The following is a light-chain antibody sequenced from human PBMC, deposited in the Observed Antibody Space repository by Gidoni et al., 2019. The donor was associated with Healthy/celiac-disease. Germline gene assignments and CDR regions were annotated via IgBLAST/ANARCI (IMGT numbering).Light chain of an antibody. CDR3: DSRDSSGDHHVV. J-gene: IGLJ2*01. CDR1: SLRSSY. CDR2: GKN. V-gene: IGLV3-19*01. Sequence: SSELTHAPAVSVALGHTVRITCQGDSLRSSYSSWYQQKPGQAPILVIYGKNNRPSGIPDRFSGSSSGNTASLTITGAQAEDEADYYCDSRDSSGDHHVVFGGGTKLTVL.